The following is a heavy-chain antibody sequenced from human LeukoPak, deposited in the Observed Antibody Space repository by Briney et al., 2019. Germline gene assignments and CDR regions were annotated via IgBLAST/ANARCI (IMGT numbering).Heavy chain of an antibody. Sequence: GGSLRLSCAASGFTVSSNYMSWVRRAPGKGLEWVSVIYSGGSTYYADSVKGRFTISRDNSKNTLYLQMNSLRAEDTAVYYCARDCSGGSCSGYWGQGTLVTVSS. CDR2: IYSGGST. J-gene: IGHJ4*02. CDR1: GFTVSSNY. D-gene: IGHD2-15*01. V-gene: IGHV3-66*01. CDR3: ARDCSGGSCSGY.